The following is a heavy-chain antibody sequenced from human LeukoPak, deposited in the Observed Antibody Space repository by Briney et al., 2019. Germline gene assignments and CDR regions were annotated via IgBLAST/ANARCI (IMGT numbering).Heavy chain of an antibody. CDR1: GGSISSYY. D-gene: IGHD6-6*01. Sequence: SETLSLTCTVSGGSISSYYWSWIRQPPGKGLEWIGEINHSGSTNYNPSLKSRVTISVDTSKNQFSLKLSSVTAADTAVYYCARRGSSRDFDYWGQGTLVTVSS. V-gene: IGHV4-34*01. CDR2: INHSGST. J-gene: IGHJ4*02. CDR3: ARRGSSRDFDY.